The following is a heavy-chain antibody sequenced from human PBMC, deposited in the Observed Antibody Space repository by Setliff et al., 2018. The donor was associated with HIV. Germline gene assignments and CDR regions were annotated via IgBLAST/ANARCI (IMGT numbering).Heavy chain of an antibody. Sequence: GGSLRLSCAASGFPFSDDAMHWVRQAPGKGLEYVSAISPNGVSTSYADSVKGRFTISRDNSKNTLYLQMGSLRTEDMGVYYCARDGYGGALDGYDIWGQGTMVTVSS. D-gene: IGHD5-12*01. CDR3: ARDGYGGALDGYDI. J-gene: IGHJ3*02. CDR1: GFPFSDDA. V-gene: IGHV3-64*02. CDR2: ISPNGVST.